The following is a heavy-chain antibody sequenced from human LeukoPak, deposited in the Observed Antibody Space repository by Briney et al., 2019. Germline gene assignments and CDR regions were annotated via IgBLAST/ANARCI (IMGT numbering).Heavy chain of an antibody. Sequence: PGGSLRLSCAASGFTFSSYAMSWVRQAPGKGLERVSAIGGSGGSTYYADSVKGRFTISRDNSKNTLYLQMNSLRAEDTAVYYCAKDIWNCGGDCYSYNFDYRGQGTLVTVSS. CDR1: GFTFSSYA. CDR2: IGGSGGST. J-gene: IGHJ4*02. V-gene: IGHV3-23*01. D-gene: IGHD2-21*02. CDR3: AKDIWNCGGDCYSYNFDY.